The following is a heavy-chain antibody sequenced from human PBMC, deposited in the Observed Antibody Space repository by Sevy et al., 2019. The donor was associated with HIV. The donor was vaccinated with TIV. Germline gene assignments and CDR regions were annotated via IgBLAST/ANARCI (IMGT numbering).Heavy chain of an antibody. CDR3: ARGRAWELYPNHY. CDR1: GFTFSSYE. D-gene: IGHD1-26*01. Sequence: QQGGSLRLSCAASGFTFSSYEMNWVRQAPGKGLEWVSYISSSGSTIYYADSVKGRFTISRDNAKNSLYLQMNSLRAEDTAVYYCARGRAWELYPNHYWGQGTLVTVSS. V-gene: IGHV3-48*03. CDR2: ISSSGSTI. J-gene: IGHJ4*02.